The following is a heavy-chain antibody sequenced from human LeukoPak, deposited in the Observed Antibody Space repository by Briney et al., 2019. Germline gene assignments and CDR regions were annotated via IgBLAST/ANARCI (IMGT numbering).Heavy chain of an antibody. CDR1: GFTFSSYG. V-gene: IGHV3-33*01. D-gene: IGHD2-2*01. CDR2: IWYDGSNK. Sequence: GRSLRLSCAASGFTFSSYGMHWVRQAPGKGLEWVAVIWYDGSNKYYADSVKGRFTISRDNSKNTLYLQMNSLRAEDTAVYYCARDVGGYCSSTSCGSFDYWGQGTLVTVSS. J-gene: IGHJ4*02. CDR3: ARDVGGYCSSTSCGSFDY.